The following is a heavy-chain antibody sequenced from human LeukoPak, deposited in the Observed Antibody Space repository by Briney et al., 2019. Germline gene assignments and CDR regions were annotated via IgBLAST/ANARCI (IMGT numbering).Heavy chain of an antibody. Sequence: ASVKVSCKVSGYTLTELSMHRVRQAPGKGLEWMGGFDPEDGETIYAQKFQGRVTMTEDTSTDTAYMELSSLRSEDTAVYYCATPTYSGSDLGFDYWGQGTLVTVSS. CDR2: FDPEDGET. J-gene: IGHJ4*02. CDR3: ATPTYSGSDLGFDY. CDR1: GYTLTELS. D-gene: IGHD5-12*01. V-gene: IGHV1-24*01.